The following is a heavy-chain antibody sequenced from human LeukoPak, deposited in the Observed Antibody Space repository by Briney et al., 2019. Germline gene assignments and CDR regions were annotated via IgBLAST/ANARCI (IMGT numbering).Heavy chain of an antibody. CDR3: ARGRLVDYGVYYMDV. Sequence: ASVKVSCKASVYTSTSYDINWVRQATGQGLEWMGWMNPNSGNTGYAQKLQGRGTMTRNTSISTAYMELSSLRSEDTAVYYCARGRLVDYGVYYMDVWGKGTTVTVSS. CDR1: VYTSTSYD. J-gene: IGHJ6*03. V-gene: IGHV1-8*01. CDR2: MNPNSGNT. D-gene: IGHD4/OR15-4a*01.